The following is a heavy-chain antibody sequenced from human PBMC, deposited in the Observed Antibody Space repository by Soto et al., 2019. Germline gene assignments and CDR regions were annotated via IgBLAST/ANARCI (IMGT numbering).Heavy chain of an antibody. CDR3: ARDRGAYGMDV. CDR1: GYTFTSYG. CDR2: ISAYNGNT. Sequence: QVQLVQSGAEVKKPGASVKVSCKASGYTFTSYGISWVRQAPGQGLEWMGWISAYNGNTNYAQKLQGTVTRTTDTPASTAYRELRRLRSDDTAVYACARDRGAYGMDVWGQGTTVTVSS. J-gene: IGHJ6*02. V-gene: IGHV1-18*01.